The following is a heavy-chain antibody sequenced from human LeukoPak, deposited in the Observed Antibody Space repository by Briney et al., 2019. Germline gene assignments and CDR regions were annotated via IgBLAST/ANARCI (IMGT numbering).Heavy chain of an antibody. CDR2: IYHSGST. D-gene: IGHD6-19*01. CDR1: GYSISSGYY. Sequence: KPSETLSLTCAVSGYSISSGYYWGRIRQPPGKGLEWIGSIYHSGSTYYNPSLKSRVTISVDTSKNQFSLKLSSVTAADTAVYYCARVEYSSGWYFDYWGQGTLVTVSS. CDR3: ARVEYSSGWYFDY. J-gene: IGHJ4*02. V-gene: IGHV4-38-2*01.